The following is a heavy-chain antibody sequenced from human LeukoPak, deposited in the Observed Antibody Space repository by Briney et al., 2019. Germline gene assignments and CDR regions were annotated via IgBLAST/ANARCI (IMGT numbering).Heavy chain of an antibody. V-gene: IGHV3-30-3*01. J-gene: IGHJ6*02. CDR2: ISFDGSNK. CDR1: GFTFSSYA. CDR3: ARARSSLDV. Sequence: GGSLRLSCAASGFTFSSYAMHWVRQAPGKGLEWVAVISFDGSNKYYADSVKGRFTISRDNSKNTLYLQMNSLRAEDTAVYYCARARSSLDVWGQGTTVTVSS.